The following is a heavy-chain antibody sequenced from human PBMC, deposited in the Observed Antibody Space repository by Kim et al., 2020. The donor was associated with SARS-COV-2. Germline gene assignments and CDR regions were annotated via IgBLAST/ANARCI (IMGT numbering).Heavy chain of an antibody. CDR2: IIPIFGTA. D-gene: IGHD4-17*01. CDR3: ASELTTVTTGDAFDI. V-gene: IGHV1-69*06. Sequence: SVKVSCKASGGTFSSYAISWVRQAPGQGLEWMGGIIPIFGTANYAQKFQGRVTITADKSTSTAYMELSSLRSEDTAVYYCASELTTVTTGDAFDIWGQGTMVTVSS. J-gene: IGHJ3*02. CDR1: GGTFSSYA.